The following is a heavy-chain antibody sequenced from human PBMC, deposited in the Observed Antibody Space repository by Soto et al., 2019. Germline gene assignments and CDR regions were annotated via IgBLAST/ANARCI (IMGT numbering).Heavy chain of an antibody. Sequence: SKTLSLTYTIFGPSISKYYCRWIPQPPRKGHELLGYIYYSGSTNYNPSLKSRVTISVDTSKNQFSLKLSSVTAADTAGYYCAREGYDSRNYYYYGMDVWGQGTTVTVSS. CDR3: AREGYDSRNYYYYGMDV. CDR1: GPSISKYY. CDR2: IYYSGST. V-gene: IGHV4-59*01. D-gene: IGHD3-22*01. J-gene: IGHJ6*02.